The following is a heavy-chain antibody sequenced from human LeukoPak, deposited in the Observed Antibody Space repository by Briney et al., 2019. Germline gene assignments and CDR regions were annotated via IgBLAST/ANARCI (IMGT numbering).Heavy chain of an antibody. V-gene: IGHV4-38-2*02. D-gene: IGHD3-10*01. J-gene: IGHJ4*02. CDR3: AKGHSGDYFDY. Sequence: SETLSLTCTVSGYSISSGYYWGWIRQPPGKGLEWIGSIYHSGSTYYNPSLKSRVTISVDTSKNQFSLKLSSVTAADTAVYYCAKGHSGDYFDYWGQGTLVTVSS. CDR2: IYHSGST. CDR1: GYSISSGYY.